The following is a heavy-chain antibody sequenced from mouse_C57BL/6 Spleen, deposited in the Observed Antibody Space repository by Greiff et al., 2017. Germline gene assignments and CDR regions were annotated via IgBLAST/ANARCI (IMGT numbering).Heavy chain of an antibody. Sequence: VQLQQSGAELVRPGASVTLSCKASGYTFTDYEMHWVKQTPVHGLEWIGAIDPETGGTAYNQKFKGKAILTADKSSSTAYMELRSLTSEDSAVYYCTRSSMVTVDFDYWGQGTTLTVSS. V-gene: IGHV1-15*01. D-gene: IGHD2-2*01. CDR2: IDPETGGT. CDR3: TRSSMVTVDFDY. CDR1: GYTFTDYE. J-gene: IGHJ2*01.